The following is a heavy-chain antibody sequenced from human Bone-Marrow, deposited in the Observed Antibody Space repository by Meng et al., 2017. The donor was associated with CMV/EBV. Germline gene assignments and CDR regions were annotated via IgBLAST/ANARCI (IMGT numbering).Heavy chain of an antibody. CDR3: ARDGLELRYYYYGMDV. J-gene: IGHJ6*01. CDR2: IKQDGSEK. V-gene: IGHV3-7*01. CDR1: EYTFSNIW. Sequence: GESLKISCVASEYTFSNIWMSWVRQAPGKGLEWVANIKQDGSEKYYVDSVKGRFTISRDNAKNSLYLQMNSLRAEDTAVYYCARDGLELRYYYYGMDVWGQGTTVTVSS. D-gene: IGHD1-7*01.